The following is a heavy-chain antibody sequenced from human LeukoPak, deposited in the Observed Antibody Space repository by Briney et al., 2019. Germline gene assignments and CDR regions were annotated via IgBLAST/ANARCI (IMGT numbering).Heavy chain of an antibody. CDR2: ISASGGTT. D-gene: IGHD6-13*01. CDR1: GFTFSSYA. Sequence: HPGGSLRLSCAASGFTFSSYAMSWVRQAPGKGLEWVSAISASGGTTYYADSVKGRFTISRDTSKNTLYLQVNSLRAEDTAVYYCAKEDDAIAAAGTSLDYWGQGTLVTVSS. J-gene: IGHJ4*02. CDR3: AKEDDAIAAAGTSLDY. V-gene: IGHV3-23*01.